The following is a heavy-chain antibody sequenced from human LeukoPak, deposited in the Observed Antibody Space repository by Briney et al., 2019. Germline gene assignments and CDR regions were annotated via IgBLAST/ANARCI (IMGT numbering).Heavy chain of an antibody. J-gene: IGHJ6*02. CDR1: GYSFTGYY. CDR3: ARGPYYDFWSGYYASYYYYGMDV. Sequence: ASVKVSCKASGYSFTGYYLHWVRQAPGQGLEWMGWINHNSGGTNYAQKFQGRVTMTRDTSISTAYMELSRLRSDDTAVYYCARGPYYDFWSGYYASYYYYGMDVWGQGTKVTVSS. D-gene: IGHD3-3*01. CDR2: INHNSGGT. V-gene: IGHV1-2*02.